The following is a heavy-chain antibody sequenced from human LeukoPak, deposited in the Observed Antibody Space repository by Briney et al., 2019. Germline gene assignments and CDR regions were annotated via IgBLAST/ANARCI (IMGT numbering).Heavy chain of an antibody. CDR3: ARWLELMRNFDW. Sequence: GGSLRLSCVGSGFTFRDYWMSWVRQAPGKGLEGVANIKQDGSEKDYVDALKGRFTISRDNAKNSLYLQMNSLRAEDTAVYYCARWLELMRNFDWWGQGTLVTVSS. V-gene: IGHV3-7*01. CDR1: GFTFRDYW. D-gene: IGHD5-24*01. J-gene: IGHJ4*02. CDR2: IKQDGSEK.